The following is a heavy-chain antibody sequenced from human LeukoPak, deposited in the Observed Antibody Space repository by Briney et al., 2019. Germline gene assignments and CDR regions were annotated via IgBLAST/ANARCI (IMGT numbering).Heavy chain of an antibody. CDR1: GFTFGNYR. CDR2: IKRDGSYK. D-gene: IGHD6-13*01. Sequence: PGGSLRLSCVASGFTFGNYRMSWVRQAPGKGLEFVANIKRDGSYKNYVDSVKGRFTISRDNAENSVHLQMHSLRAEDTAIHYCARDPGSSSFDYWGQGALVIVSS. V-gene: IGHV3-7*01. CDR3: ARDPGSSSFDY. J-gene: IGHJ4*01.